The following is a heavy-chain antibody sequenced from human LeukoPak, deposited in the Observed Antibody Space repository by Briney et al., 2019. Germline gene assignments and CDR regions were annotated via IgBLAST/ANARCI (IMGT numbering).Heavy chain of an antibody. D-gene: IGHD2-2*01. CDR2: IIPIVGTA. J-gene: IGHJ6*03. CDR3: ASLDIVVVPAAESYYYYYMDV. V-gene: IGHV1-69*13. Sequence: ASVKVSCKASGGTFSSYAISWVRQAPGQGLEWMGGIIPIVGTANYAQKFQGRVTITADESTSTAYMELSSLRSEDTAVYYCASLDIVVVPAAESYYYYYMDVWGKGTTVTVSS. CDR1: GGTFSSYA.